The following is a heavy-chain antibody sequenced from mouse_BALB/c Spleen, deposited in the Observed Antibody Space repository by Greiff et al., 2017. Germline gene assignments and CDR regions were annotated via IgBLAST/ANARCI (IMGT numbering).Heavy chain of an antibody. CDR3: ARYGITTVVGAMDY. CDR1: GYSITSGY. D-gene: IGHD1-1*01. J-gene: IGHJ4*01. V-gene: IGHV3-8*02. CDR2: ISYSGST. Sequence: EVQLQQSGPSLVKPSQTLSLTCSVTGYSITSGYWNWIRKFPGNKLEYMGYISYSGSTYYNPSLKSRISITRDTSKNQYYLQLNSVTTEDTATYYCARYGITTVVGAMDYWGQGTSVTVSS.